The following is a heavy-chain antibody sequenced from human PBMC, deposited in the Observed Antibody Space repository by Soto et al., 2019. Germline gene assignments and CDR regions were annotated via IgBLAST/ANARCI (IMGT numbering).Heavy chain of an antibody. CDR1: GFSLTTSGVG. CDR3: ERGRGPGARRRWYFDP. J-gene: IGHJ2*01. D-gene: IGHD1-26*01. CDR2: IYWDDDK. Sequence: QLTLKESGPTLVKPTQTLTLTCTFSGFSLTTSGVGVAWIRQTPGKALEWLTLIYWDDDKRYSPSLNRRLTITKXTXKXXVVLKRTTMDPTDTATYYCERGRGPGARRRWYFDPWGRGTRVTVSS. V-gene: IGHV2-5*02.